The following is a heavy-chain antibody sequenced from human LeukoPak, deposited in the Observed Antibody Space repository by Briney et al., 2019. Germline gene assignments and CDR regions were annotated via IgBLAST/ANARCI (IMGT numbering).Heavy chain of an antibody. CDR1: GGTFSSYA. CDR2: INPNSGGT. Sequence: GASVKVSCKASGGTFSSYAISWVRQAPGQGLEWMGWINPNSGGTNYAQKFQGWVTMTRDTSISTAYMELSRLRSDDTAVYYCARDPLKYQQTNWFDPWGQGTLVTVSS. J-gene: IGHJ5*02. D-gene: IGHD2-2*01. CDR3: ARDPLKYQQTNWFDP. V-gene: IGHV1-2*04.